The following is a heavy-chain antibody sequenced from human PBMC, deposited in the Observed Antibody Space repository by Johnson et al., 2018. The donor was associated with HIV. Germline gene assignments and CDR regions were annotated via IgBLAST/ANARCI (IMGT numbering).Heavy chain of an antibody. CDR2: LGGSGANT. CDR1: GITFSSYA. V-gene: IGHV3-23*04. D-gene: IGHD5-18*01. J-gene: IGHJ3*01. Sequence: VQLVESGGGLEQPGGSLRLSCAASGITFSSYALSWVRQAPGKGLVWVSSLGGSGANTYYADSVNARFPISRDNAMKSLYLQINSLRAEDTAVYYCARNRPVSYGYRGAFDFWGQGTMVTVSS. CDR3: ARNRPVSYGYRGAFDF.